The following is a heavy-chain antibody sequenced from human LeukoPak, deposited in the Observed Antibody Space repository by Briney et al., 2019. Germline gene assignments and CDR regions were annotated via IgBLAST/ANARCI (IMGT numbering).Heavy chain of an antibody. V-gene: IGHV4-59*01. Sequence: PSETLSLTCTVSGGSISSYYWSWIRQPPGKGLEWIGYIYYSGSTNYNPSLKSRATISVDTSKNQFSLKLSSVTAADTAVYYCARARWLRDYFDYWGQGTLVTVSS. D-gene: IGHD5-12*01. CDR1: GGSISSYY. CDR2: IYYSGST. J-gene: IGHJ4*02. CDR3: ARARWLRDYFDY.